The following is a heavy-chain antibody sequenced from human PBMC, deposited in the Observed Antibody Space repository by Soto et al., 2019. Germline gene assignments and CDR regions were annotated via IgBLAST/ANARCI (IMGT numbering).Heavy chain of an antibody. V-gene: IGHV1-24*01. CDR2: FDPEDGET. Sequence: ASVKVSCKVSGYTLTESSMHWVRQAPGKGLEWRGGFDPEDGETIYAQKFQGRVTMTEDTSTDTAYMELSSLRSEDTAVYYCATIPHRGGYPYYFDYWGQGTPVTVSS. J-gene: IGHJ4*02. CDR3: ATIPHRGGYPYYFDY. D-gene: IGHD5-18*01. CDR1: GYTLTESS.